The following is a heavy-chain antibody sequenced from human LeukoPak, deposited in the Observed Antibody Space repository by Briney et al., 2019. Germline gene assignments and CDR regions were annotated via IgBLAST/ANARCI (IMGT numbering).Heavy chain of an antibody. Sequence: SESLSLTCTVSGGSISSGDYYWSWIRQPPGKGLEWIGSIYHSGSTYYNPSLKSRVTISVDTSKNQFSLKLSSVTAADTAVYYCARQLYFDYWGQGTLVTVSS. CDR3: ARQLYFDY. J-gene: IGHJ4*02. V-gene: IGHV4-39*01. D-gene: IGHD2-8*01. CDR1: GGSISSGDYY. CDR2: IYHSGST.